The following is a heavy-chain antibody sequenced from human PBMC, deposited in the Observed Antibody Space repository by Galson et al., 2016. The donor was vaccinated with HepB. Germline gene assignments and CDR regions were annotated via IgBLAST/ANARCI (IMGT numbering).Heavy chain of an antibody. CDR2: IKSDESWK. V-gene: IGHV3-74*01. CDR3: ARDGDAYNFDY. CDR1: GFTFSSYW. D-gene: IGHD5-24*01. J-gene: IGHJ4*02. Sequence: SLRLSCAASGFTFSSYWMHWVRQAPGKGLVWVSRIKSDESWKNYADSVKGRFTISRDNAKNTLYLQMNSLRAEDTAVYYCARDGDAYNFDYWGRGTLVTVSS.